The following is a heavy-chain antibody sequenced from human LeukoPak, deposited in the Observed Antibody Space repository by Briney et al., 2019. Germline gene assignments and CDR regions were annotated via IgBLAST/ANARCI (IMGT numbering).Heavy chain of an antibody. CDR2: INPNSGGT. J-gene: IGHJ5*02. D-gene: IGHD3-3*01. V-gene: IGHV1-2*06. Sequence: GAPVKVSCKASGYTFTGYYMHWVRQAPGQGLEWMGRINPNSGGTNYAQKFQGRVTMTRDTSISTAYMELSRLRSDGTAVYYCARGRNYDFWSGYYLPKAFDPWGQGTLVTVSS. CDR3: ARGRNYDFWSGYYLPKAFDP. CDR1: GYTFTGYY.